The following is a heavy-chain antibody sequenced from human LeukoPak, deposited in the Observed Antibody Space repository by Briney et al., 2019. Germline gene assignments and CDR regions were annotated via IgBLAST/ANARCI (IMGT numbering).Heavy chain of an antibody. CDR1: GYTFTSYY. CDR3: ARGPWFGHDRTNWFDP. CDR2: INPSGGST. D-gene: IGHD3-10*01. Sequence: ASVKVSCKASGYTFTSYYMHWVRQAPGQGLEWMGIINPSGGSTTYAQKFQGRVTMTRDMSTRTVYMELSSLRSEDTAVYYCARGPWFGHDRTNWFDPWGQGTLVTVSS. V-gene: IGHV1-46*01. J-gene: IGHJ5*02.